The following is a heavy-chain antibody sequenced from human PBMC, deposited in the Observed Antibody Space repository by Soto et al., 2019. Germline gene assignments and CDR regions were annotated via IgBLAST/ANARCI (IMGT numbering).Heavy chain of an antibody. CDR3: ARFRGLGGVSSSWFQNTYYFDY. CDR2: IYYSGST. J-gene: IGHJ4*02. Sequence: PSETLSLTCTVSGRSISTYNWSWISQPPGKGLEWIGYIYYSGSTNYNPSLKSRVTISVDTSKNQFSLKLSSVTAAYTAVYYCARFRGLGGVSSSWFQNTYYFDYWGQGTLVTV. D-gene: IGHD6-13*01. CDR1: GRSISTYN. V-gene: IGHV4-59*08.